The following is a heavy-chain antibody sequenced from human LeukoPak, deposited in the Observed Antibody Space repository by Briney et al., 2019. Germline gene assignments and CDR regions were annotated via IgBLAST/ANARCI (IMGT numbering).Heavy chain of an antibody. V-gene: IGHV1-46*01. CDR2: INPSGGST. J-gene: IGHJ5*02. Sequence: GASVKVSCKASGYTFTSYYMHWVRQAPGQGLEWMGVINPSGGSTSYAQKFQGRVTMTRDTSASTVYMELSSLRSEDTAVYYCARGSIRGWFDPWGQGTLVTVSS. D-gene: IGHD1-14*01. CDR1: GYTFTSYY. CDR3: ARGSIRGWFDP.